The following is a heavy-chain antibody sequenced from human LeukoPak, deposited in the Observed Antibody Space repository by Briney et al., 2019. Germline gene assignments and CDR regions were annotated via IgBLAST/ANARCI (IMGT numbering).Heavy chain of an antibody. J-gene: IGHJ4*02. CDR3: ARAGLYNWNYEGTAYFDY. V-gene: IGHV3-30*04. CDR1: GFTFSSYA. Sequence: PGRSLRLSCAASGFTFSSYAMHWVRQAPGKGLEWVALISYDGSINDYADSVKGRFTISRDNAKNSLYLQMNSLRAEDTVLYYCARAGLYNWNYEGTAYFDYWGQGTLVTVSS. CDR2: ISYDGSIN. D-gene: IGHD1-7*01.